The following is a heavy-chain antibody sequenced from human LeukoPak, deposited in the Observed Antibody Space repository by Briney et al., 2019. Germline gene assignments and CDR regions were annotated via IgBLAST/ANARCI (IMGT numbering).Heavy chain of an antibody. CDR3: ATALLYDSSGYAPSDY. D-gene: IGHD3-22*01. V-gene: IGHV1-24*01. CDR2: FDPEDGET. J-gene: IGHJ4*02. CDR1: GGTFSSYA. Sequence: ASVKVSCKASGGTFSSYAISWVRQAPGQGLEWMGGFDPEDGETIYARKFQGRVTMTEDTSTDTAYMELSSLRSEDTAVYYCATALLYDSSGYAPSDYWGQGTLVTVSS.